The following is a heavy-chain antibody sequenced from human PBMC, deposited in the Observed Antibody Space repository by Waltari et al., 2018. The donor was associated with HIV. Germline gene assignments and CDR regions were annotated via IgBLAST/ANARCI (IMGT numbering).Heavy chain of an antibody. Sequence: EVQLVQSGAEVKKTRESLKISCQGSAYSLTNYWNGWGRRMPGKGLEWMGSINHGDSETRYSPAFQDQVTISADKSNSNAYLQWSSLKASDTAVYYCARLRLRDSVACYHFDYWGQGTQVTVSS. V-gene: IGHV5-51*03. CDR1: AYSLTNYW. CDR3: ARLRLRDSVACYHFDY. J-gene: IGHJ4*02. D-gene: IGHD4-17*01. CDR2: INHGDSET.